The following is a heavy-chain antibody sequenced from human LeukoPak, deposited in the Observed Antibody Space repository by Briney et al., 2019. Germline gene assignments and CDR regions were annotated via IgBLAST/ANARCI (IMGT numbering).Heavy chain of an antibody. CDR2: VSTNGDVT. CDR1: GLTFNSHS. CDR3: AKLSLSGRSQSGDF. Sequence: GGSLRLSCVASGLTFNSHSVSWVRQAPGMGLEWVSVVSTNGDVTFYADSVKGRFTISRDNSKNTLFLQMNSLRAEDTAVYYCAKLSLSGRSQSGDFWGQGTLVTVSS. D-gene: IGHD3-10*01. J-gene: IGHJ4*02. V-gene: IGHV3-23*01.